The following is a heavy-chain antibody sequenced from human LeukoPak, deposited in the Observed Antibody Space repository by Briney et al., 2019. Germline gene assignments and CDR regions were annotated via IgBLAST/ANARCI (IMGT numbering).Heavy chain of an antibody. D-gene: IGHD4-17*01. J-gene: IGHJ4*02. Sequence: PGGSLRLSCAASGFTFSSYGMHWVRQAPGKGLEWVAVISYDGSNKYYADYVKGRFTISRDNSKNTLYLQMNSLRAEDTAVYYCAKDNGDYGYFDYWGQGTLVTVSS. CDR1: GFTFSSYG. CDR2: ISYDGSNK. V-gene: IGHV3-30*18. CDR3: AKDNGDYGYFDY.